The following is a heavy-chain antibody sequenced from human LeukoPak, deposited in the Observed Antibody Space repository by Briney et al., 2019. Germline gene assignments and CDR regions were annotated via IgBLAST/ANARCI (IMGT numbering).Heavy chain of an antibody. CDR1: GYTFTSYA. CDR3: ARETRGFRNWFDP. V-gene: IGHV1-3*01. CDR2: INAGNGNT. J-gene: IGHJ5*02. Sequence: ASVKVSCKASGYTFTSYAIHWVRQAPGQRLEWMGWINAGNGNTKYSQKFLGRVTITRDTSASTAYMDLSSLRSEDTAVYYCARETRGFRNWFDPWGQGTLVTVSS.